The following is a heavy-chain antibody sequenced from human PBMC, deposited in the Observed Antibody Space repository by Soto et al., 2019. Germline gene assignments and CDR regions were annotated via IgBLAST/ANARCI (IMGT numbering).Heavy chain of an antibody. CDR2: ISDIGKTI. D-gene: IGHD3-10*01. CDR3: ARDRVHFADY. CDR1: GFTFSDYS. Sequence: QVQLVESGGGLVKPGGSLRLSCAASGFTFSDYSMAWIRQAPGRGLEWISYISDIGKTIHYADSVKGRFIISRDNAKASLFLQMDSLTADDTATYYFARDRVHFADYWCQGTRVTVSS. V-gene: IGHV3-11*01. J-gene: IGHJ4*02.